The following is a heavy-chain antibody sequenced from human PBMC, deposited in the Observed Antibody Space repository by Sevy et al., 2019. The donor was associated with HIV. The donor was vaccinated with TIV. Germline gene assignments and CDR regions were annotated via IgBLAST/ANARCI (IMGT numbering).Heavy chain of an antibody. V-gene: IGHV1-18*01. D-gene: IGHD1-1*01. Sequence: ASVKVSCKASGYTFSTYGIHWVGQAPGQGLEWVGWISTSTRNTIFDQKFQGRLTLATDTATSTAFMDLMRLTSDDTAVYYCARGALGETGATLDYWGQGTLVTVSS. CDR1: GYTFSTYG. CDR3: ARGALGETGATLDY. CDR2: ISTSTRNT. J-gene: IGHJ4*02.